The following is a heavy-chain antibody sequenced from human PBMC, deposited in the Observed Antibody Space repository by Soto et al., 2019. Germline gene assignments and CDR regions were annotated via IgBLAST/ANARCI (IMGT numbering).Heavy chain of an antibody. J-gene: IGHJ4*02. CDR3: ARSPGIAVADY. D-gene: IGHD6-19*01. Sequence: QVQLVQSGAEEKKPGASVKVSCKASGYTFTSYAMHWVRQAPGQRREWMGWTNAGNGNTKYSQKFQGRITITRDTSASTAYMELSSLRSEDTVVYYCARSPGIAVADYWGQGTLVSVSS. CDR1: GYTFTSYA. V-gene: IGHV1-3*05. CDR2: TNAGNGNT.